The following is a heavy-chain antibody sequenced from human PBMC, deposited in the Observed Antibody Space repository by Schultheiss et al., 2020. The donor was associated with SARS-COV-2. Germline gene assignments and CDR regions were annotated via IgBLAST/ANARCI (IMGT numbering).Heavy chain of an antibody. D-gene: IGHD2-21*01. CDR2: IYISGST. CDR1: GGSISSGGYY. J-gene: IGHJ4*02. CDR3: AQGNSRFDY. Sequence: SQTPLTCTVSGGSISSGGYYWSWIRQPAGKGLEWIGRIYISGSTNYNPSLKSRVTISVDTSKNQFSLKVSSVTAADTAVYYCAQGNSRFDYWGQGTLVTVSS. V-gene: IGHV4-61*02.